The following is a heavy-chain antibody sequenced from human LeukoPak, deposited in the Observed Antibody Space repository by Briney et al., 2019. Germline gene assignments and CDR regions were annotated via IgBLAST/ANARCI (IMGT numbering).Heavy chain of an antibody. CDR3: ARVRVVADYYFDY. J-gene: IGHJ4*02. D-gene: IGHD3-22*01. CDR2: IYYSGST. CDR1: GGSISSGGYY. Sequence: NPSETLSLTCTVSGGSISSGGYYWSWIRQHPGKGLEWIGYIYYSGSTYYNPSLKSRVTISVDTSKNQFSLKLSSVTAADTAVYYCARVRVVADYYFDYWGQGTLVTVSS. V-gene: IGHV4-31*03.